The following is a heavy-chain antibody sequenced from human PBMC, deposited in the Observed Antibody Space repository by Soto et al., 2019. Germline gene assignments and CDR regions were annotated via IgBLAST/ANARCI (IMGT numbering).Heavy chain of an antibody. CDR2: ISWNSGSI. CDR3: AKGFSSSWTYFDY. CDR1: GFTFDDYA. J-gene: IGHJ4*02. V-gene: IGHV3-9*01. Sequence: DVQLVESGGGLVQPGRSLRLSCAASGFTFDDYAMHWVRQAPGKGLEWVSGISWNSGSIGYADSVKGRFTISRDNAKNSLYLQMNSLRAEDTALYYCAKGFSSSWTYFDYWGQGTLVTVSS. D-gene: IGHD6-13*01.